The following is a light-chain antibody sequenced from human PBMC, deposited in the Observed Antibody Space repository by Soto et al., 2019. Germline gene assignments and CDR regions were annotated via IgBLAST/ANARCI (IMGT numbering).Light chain of an antibody. J-gene: IGKJ1*01. CDR1: QSVSSY. Sequence: ETVMTQSPATLSVSPGERATLSCRASQSVSSYLAWYQQKRGQAPRLLIFGASTRATGIPARFSGSGSGTEFTLTISSLQSEDFALYYCQQYNNWPWTFGQGTKVDI. V-gene: IGKV3-15*01. CDR3: QQYNNWPWT. CDR2: GAS.